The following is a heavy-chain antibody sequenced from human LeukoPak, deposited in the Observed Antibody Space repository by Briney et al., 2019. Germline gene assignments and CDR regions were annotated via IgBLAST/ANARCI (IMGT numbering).Heavy chain of an antibody. V-gene: IGHV4-59*12. CDR2: IYYSGST. D-gene: IGHD4-17*01. CDR3: ARGDYGDYHDAFDI. J-gene: IGHJ3*02. Sequence: SETLSLTCTVSGGSISSYYWSWIRQPPGKGLEWIGYIYYSGSTYYNPSLKSRVTISVDTSKNQFSLKLSSVTAADTAVYYCARGDYGDYHDAFDIWGQGTMVTVSS. CDR1: GGSISSYY.